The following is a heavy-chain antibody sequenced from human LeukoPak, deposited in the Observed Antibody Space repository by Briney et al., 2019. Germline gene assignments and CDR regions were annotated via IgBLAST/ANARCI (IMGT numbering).Heavy chain of an antibody. CDR3: ARTGNPPHSSGGYTSFGMDV. J-gene: IGHJ6*02. D-gene: IGHD6-19*01. CDR1: GFTFSSYS. Sequence: PGGSLRLSCAASGFTFSSYSMDWVRQAPGKGLEWVSSISSSSSYIYYADSVKGRFTISRDNAKNSLYLQMNSLRAEDTAVYYCARTGNPPHSSGGYTSFGMDVWGQGTTVTVSS. V-gene: IGHV3-21*01. CDR2: ISSSSSYI.